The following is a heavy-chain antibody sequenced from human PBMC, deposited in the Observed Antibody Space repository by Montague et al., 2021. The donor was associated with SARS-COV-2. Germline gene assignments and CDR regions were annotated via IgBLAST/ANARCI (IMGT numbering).Heavy chain of an antibody. V-gene: IGHV4-59*01. CDR3: AREGSGGRYYFDGMDV. CDR1: GGSISSYY. Sequence: SETLSLTCTVSGGSISSYYWSWIRQPPGKGLEWIGYIYYSGSTNYNPSLKSRVTISVDTSKNQFSLKLSSVTAADTAVYYCAREGSGGRYYFDGMDVWGQGTTVTVSS. D-gene: IGHD3-10*01. CDR2: IYYSGST. J-gene: IGHJ6*02.